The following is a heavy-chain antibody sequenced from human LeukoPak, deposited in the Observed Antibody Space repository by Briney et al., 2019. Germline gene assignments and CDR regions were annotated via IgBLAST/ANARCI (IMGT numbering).Heavy chain of an antibody. V-gene: IGHV4-39*01. CDR3: PRSTFSYYYDSSGYYHGPFDY. D-gene: IGHD3-22*01. J-gene: IGHJ4*02. CDR2: IYYSGST. CDR1: GGSISSSSYY. Sequence: PSETLSLTCTVSGGSISSSSYYWGWIRQPPGKGLEWIGSIYYSGSTYYNPSLKSRVTISLDTSKNQFSLKLSSVTAADTAVYYCPRSTFSYYYDSSGYYHGPFDYWGQGTLVTVSS.